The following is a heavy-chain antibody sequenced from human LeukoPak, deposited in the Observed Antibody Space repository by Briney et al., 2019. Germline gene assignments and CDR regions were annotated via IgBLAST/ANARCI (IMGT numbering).Heavy chain of an antibody. J-gene: IGHJ4*02. V-gene: IGHV1-69*01. CDR1: GGTFSSTT. CDR2: ITPIFRTP. D-gene: IGHD2-21*02. CDR3: ARGWLAETTVVTPYNY. Sequence: SVKVSCKASGGTFSSTTINWVRQAPGQGLEWMGGITPIFRTPNYAQKFQGRVTITAVESMSTAYMELSSLRSEETAVYYCARGWLAETTVVTPYNYWGQGTLVTVSS.